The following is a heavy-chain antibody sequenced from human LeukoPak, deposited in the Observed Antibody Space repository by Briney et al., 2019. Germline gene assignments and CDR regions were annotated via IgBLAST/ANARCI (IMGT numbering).Heavy chain of an antibody. J-gene: IGHJ5*02. D-gene: IGHD3-9*01. CDR2: INHSGST. CDR3: ARGETYYDILTGSPRWFDP. CDR1: GGPISSGDYY. V-gene: IGHV4-30-4*01. Sequence: PSQTLSLTCTVSGGPISSGDYYWSWIRQPPGKGLEWIGEINHSGSTNYNPSLKSRVTISVDTSKNQFSLKLSSVTAADTAVYYCARGETYYDILTGSPRWFDPWGQGTLVTVSS.